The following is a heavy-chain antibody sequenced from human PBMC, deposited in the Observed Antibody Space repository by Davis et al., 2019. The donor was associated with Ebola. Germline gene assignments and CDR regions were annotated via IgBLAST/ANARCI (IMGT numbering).Heavy chain of an antibody. CDR2: ISYDGNNK. V-gene: IGHV3-30*18. D-gene: IGHD1-1*01. CDR3: AKDERRKPQNMDV. J-gene: IGHJ6*02. Sequence: SLRLSCEASGLTFSSYAMHWVRQAPGKGLEWVAVISYDGNNKYYADSVKGRFTIFRDNSKNTLYLQMNSLRGEDTALYYCAKDERRKPQNMDVWGQGTKVIVSS. CDR1: GLTFSSYA.